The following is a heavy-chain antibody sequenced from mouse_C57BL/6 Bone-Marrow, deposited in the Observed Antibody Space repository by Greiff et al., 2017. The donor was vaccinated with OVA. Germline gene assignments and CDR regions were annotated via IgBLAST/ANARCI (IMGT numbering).Heavy chain of an antibody. V-gene: IGHV5-6*01. D-gene: IGHD2-4*01. J-gene: IGHJ3*01. CDR2: ISSGGSYT. CDR1: GFTFSSYG. CDR3: ARGRLRLAWFAY. Sequence: EVKLMESGGDLVKPGGSLKLSCAASGFTFSSYGMSWVRQTPDKRLEWVATISSGGSYTYYPDSVKGRFTISRDNAKNTLYLQMSSLKSEDTAMYYCARGRLRLAWFAYWGQGTLVTVSA.